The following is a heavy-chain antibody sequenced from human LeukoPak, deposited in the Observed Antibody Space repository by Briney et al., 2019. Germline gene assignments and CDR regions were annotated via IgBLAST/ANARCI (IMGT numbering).Heavy chain of an antibody. Sequence: GPSVKVSCKASGYTFTGYYMHWVRQAPGQGLEWMGWINPNSGDTDYAQKFQGRVTMTRDTSISTAYMELSSLRSDDTAVYYCARDRPVSRLGTDFDYWGQGALVSVSS. D-gene: IGHD1-7*01. J-gene: IGHJ4*02. CDR1: GYTFTGYY. CDR2: INPNSGDT. CDR3: ARDRPVSRLGTDFDY. V-gene: IGHV1-2*02.